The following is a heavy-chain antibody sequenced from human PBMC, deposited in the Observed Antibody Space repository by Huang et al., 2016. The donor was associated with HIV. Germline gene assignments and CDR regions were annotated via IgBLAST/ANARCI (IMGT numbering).Heavy chain of an antibody. CDR3: ARGKKWLREGLDY. J-gene: IGHJ4*02. CDR2: MNPTRCNA. Sequence: QVQLVQTGAEEKTAGASVKVSCMASGYTFTSYDINWGRQATGQGVELRGRMNPTRCNAGSAKKFQGRVTITRNASISTAYMELSSLRSEATAVYYCARGKKWLREGLDYWGQGTLVTVSS. V-gene: IGHV1-8*02. CDR1: GYTFTSYD. D-gene: IGHD5-12*01.